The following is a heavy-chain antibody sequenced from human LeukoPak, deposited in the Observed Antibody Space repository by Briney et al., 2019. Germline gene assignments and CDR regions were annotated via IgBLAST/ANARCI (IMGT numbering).Heavy chain of an antibody. CDR1: GFTFSSYA. CDR2: ISGSGGST. J-gene: IGHJ4*02. Sequence: GGSLRLSCAASGFTFSSYAMSWVRQAPGEGLEWVSAISGSGGSTYYADSVKGRFTISRDNSKNTLYLQMNSLRAEDTAVYYCAIRGYGDYIDYWGQGTLVTVSS. CDR3: AIRGYGDYIDY. V-gene: IGHV3-23*01. D-gene: IGHD4-17*01.